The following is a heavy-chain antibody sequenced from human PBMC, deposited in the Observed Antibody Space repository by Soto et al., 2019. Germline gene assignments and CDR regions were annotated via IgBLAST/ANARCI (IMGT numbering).Heavy chain of an antibody. V-gene: IGHV3-30-3*01. CDR1: GFIFSDYA. CDR2: ISPAGTNQ. J-gene: IGHJ1*01. CDR3: ARENSRISPCLFQH. D-gene: IGHD3-10*01. Sequence: PGGSLRLSCVASGFIFSDYAMHWARQAPGKGLEWVALISPAGTNQYYADSAKGRFTISRDNSKNTLYLQMNSLRPEDTGLYYCARENSRISPCLFQHWGHGTLVTVSS.